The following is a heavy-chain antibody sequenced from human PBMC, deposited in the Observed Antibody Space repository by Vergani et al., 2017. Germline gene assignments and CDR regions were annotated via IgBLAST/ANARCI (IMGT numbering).Heavy chain of an antibody. CDR1: ESTFSDYN. Sequence: QVQLMQSGPVMKKPGGSMKVFCQASESTFSDYNIHWVRQAPGQGLQWMGWISPKTGDTDYLQRFQDRVTMTREASTKTVYLKMTRLTSDDTAIYYCAHSWNFGRRDWFDSWGPGTLVTVSS. D-gene: IGHD1-26*01. V-gene: IGHV1-2*02. CDR2: ISPKTGDT. CDR3: AHSWNFGRRDWFDS. J-gene: IGHJ5*01.